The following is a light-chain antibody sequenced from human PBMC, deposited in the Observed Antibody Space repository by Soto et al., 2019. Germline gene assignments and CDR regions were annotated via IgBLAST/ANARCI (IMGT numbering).Light chain of an antibody. CDR2: RVS. V-gene: IGKV2-30*01. CDR1: KSLVYSDGNTH. J-gene: IGKJ1*01. CDR3: TQGTHCPWT. Sequence: DVVLTQSPLSLPVNFGQPASISCRSSKSLVYSDGNTHLSWFHQRPGQSPRRLIYRVSSRDSGVPHRLSGSGSGTDFTLEISRVAAEDVGIYFCTQGTHCPWTFGHGTKVEVK.